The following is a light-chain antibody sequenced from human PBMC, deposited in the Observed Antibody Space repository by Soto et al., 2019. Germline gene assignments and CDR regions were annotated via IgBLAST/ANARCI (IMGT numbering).Light chain of an antibody. V-gene: IGLV1-51*01. CDR3: GSWDSSLSAYV. CDR2: DDN. CDR1: SSNIGGNS. Sequence: QSVMTQPPSVSAAPGQKLTISCSGSSSNIGGNSVSWYQQLPGTAPKLLIYDDNKRPSGIPDRFSGSKSGTSATLGITGFQTGDEADYYCGSWDSSLSAYVFGTGTKLTVL. J-gene: IGLJ1*01.